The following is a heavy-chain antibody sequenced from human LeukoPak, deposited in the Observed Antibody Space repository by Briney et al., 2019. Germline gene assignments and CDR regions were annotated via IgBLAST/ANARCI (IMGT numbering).Heavy chain of an antibody. V-gene: IGHV3-30-3*01. CDR3: ARALVVVPADYHHHGMDV. CDR2: ISYDGSNK. CDR1: GFTFSSYA. D-gene: IGHD2-2*01. Sequence: PGGSLRLSCAASGFTFSSYAMHWVRQAPGKGLEWVAVISYDGSNKYYADSVKGRFTISRDNSKNTLYLQMNSLRAEDTAVYYCARALVVVPADYHHHGMDVWRQGTTVPVSS. J-gene: IGHJ6*02.